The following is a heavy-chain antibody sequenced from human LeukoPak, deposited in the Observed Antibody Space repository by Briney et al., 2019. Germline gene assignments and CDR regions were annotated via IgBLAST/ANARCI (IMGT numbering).Heavy chain of an antibody. CDR3: ARQSITMTQYYFDY. CDR1: GFTFSSYS. CDR2: ISSSSSYI. D-gene: IGHD3-22*01. Sequence: SGGSLRLPCAASGFTFSSYSMNRVRQAPGKGLEWVSSISSSSSYIYYADSVKGRFTISRDNAKNSLYLQMNSLRAEDTAVYYCARQSITMTQYYFDYWGQGTLVTVSS. V-gene: IGHV3-21*01. J-gene: IGHJ4*02.